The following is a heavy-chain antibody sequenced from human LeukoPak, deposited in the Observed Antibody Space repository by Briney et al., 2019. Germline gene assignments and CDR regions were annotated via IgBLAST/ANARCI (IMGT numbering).Heavy chain of an antibody. CDR2: ISSSSSYI. Sequence: PGGSLRLSCAASGFTFSSYSMNWVRQAPGKGLEWVSYISSSSSYIYYADSVKGRFSISRDNAKNSLYLEMNSLRAEDTAVYYCARDYHYDIWSGWNPWGQGTLVTVSS. CDR3: ARDYHYDIWSGWNP. V-gene: IGHV3-21*01. J-gene: IGHJ5*02. CDR1: GFTFSSYS. D-gene: IGHD3-3*01.